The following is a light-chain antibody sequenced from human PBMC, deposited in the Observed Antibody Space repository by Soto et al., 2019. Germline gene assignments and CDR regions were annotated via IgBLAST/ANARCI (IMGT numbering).Light chain of an antibody. J-gene: IGKJ1*01. Sequence: DIQMTQSPSSLPASVGDRISITCRASQGIGTYLSWYQQKPGKAPKLLIYGASTLQGGVPSRFSGSGSGTDFTLTISRLQPEDFATYYCQRSYGSPPWTFGQGTKVDIK. CDR3: QRSYGSPPWT. V-gene: IGKV1-39*01. CDR1: QGIGTY. CDR2: GAS.